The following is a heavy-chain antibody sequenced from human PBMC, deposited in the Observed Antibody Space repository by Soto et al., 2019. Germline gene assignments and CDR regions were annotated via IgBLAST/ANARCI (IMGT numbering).Heavy chain of an antibody. J-gene: IGHJ4*02. D-gene: IGHD6-13*01. CDR2: INPSGGST. V-gene: IGHV1-46*01. CDR3: ARDSIAAAGHFDY. Sequence: ASVKVSCKASGYTFTSYYMQWVRQAPGQGLEWMGIINPSGGSTSYAQKFQGRVTITTDTSTSTAYMELSSLRSEDTAVYYCARDSIAAAGHFDYWGQGTLVTVSS. CDR1: GYTFTSYY.